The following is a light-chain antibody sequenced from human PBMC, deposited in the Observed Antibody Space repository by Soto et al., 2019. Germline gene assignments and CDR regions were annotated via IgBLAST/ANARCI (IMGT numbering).Light chain of an antibody. CDR2: GAS. CDR3: QQYNNWPQT. V-gene: IGKV3-15*01. J-gene: IGKJ1*01. Sequence: EIVMTQSPATLSVSPGERATLSCRASQSVSSNLAWYQQKPGQAPRLLIYGASTRATGIPARFSGSGSGTECTLNISSLQSEDFAVYYCQQYNNWPQTFGQGTKVEIK. CDR1: QSVSSN.